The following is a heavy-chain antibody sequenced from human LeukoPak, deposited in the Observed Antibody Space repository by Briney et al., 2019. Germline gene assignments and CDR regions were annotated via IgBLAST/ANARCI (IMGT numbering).Heavy chain of an antibody. Sequence: PSETLSLTCTVSGGSISSYYWSWIRQPAGKGLEWIGRIYTSGSTNYNPSLKSRVTMSVDTSKNQFSLKLSSVTAADTAVYYCARVVKQWLVSYWFNPWGQGTLVTVSS. J-gene: IGHJ5*02. CDR1: GGSISSYY. D-gene: IGHD6-19*01. CDR3: ARVVKQWLVSYWFNP. V-gene: IGHV4-4*07. CDR2: IYTSGST.